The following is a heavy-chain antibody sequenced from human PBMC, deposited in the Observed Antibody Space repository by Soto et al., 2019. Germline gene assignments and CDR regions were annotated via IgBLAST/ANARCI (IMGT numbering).Heavy chain of an antibody. CDR1: GFTFDDYA. J-gene: IGHJ4*02. Sequence: GGSLRLSCAASGFTFDDYAMHWVRQAPGKGLEWVSGISWNSINIGYADSVKGRFTISRDNAKNSLYLQMNSLRAEDTAVYYCAKARWAVAGTNDYWGQGTLVTVSS. CDR3: AKARWAVAGTNDY. V-gene: IGHV3-9*01. CDR2: ISWNSINI. D-gene: IGHD6-19*01.